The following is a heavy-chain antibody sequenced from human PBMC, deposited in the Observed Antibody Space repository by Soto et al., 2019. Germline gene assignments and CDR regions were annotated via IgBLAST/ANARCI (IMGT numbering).Heavy chain of an antibody. Sequence: SETLSLTCAVYGGSFSGYYWSWIRQPPGKGLEWIGEINHSGSTIYNPSLKSRVTISVDTSKIQFSLKLSSVTAADTAVYYCARGGYCTNGVCYKWFDYWGQGTLVTVSS. V-gene: IGHV4-34*01. D-gene: IGHD2-8*01. CDR3: ARGGYCTNGVCYKWFDY. J-gene: IGHJ4*02. CDR1: GGSFSGYY. CDR2: INHSGST.